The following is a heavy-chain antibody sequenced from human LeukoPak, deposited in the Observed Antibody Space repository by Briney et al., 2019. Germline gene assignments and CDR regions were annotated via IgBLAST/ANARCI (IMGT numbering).Heavy chain of an antibody. J-gene: IGHJ4*02. CDR2: ISWNSGSI. V-gene: IGHV3-9*01. Sequence: GGSLRLSCAASGFTFDDYAMHWVRQAPGKGLEWVSGISWNSGSIGYADSVKGRFTISRDNAKNSLYLQMNSLRAEDTALYYCAKALEVVVTANSFDCWGQGTLVTVSS. CDR1: GFTFDDYA. CDR3: AKALEVVVTANSFDC. D-gene: IGHD2-21*02.